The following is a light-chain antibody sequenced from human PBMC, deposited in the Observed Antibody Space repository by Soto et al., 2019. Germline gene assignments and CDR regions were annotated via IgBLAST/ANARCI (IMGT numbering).Light chain of an antibody. CDR2: EAT. CDR3: PSYTITSPYV. V-gene: IGLV2-14*01. Sequence: QSALTQPASMSGSPGQSITISCTGTSSDIGRYNFVSWYQHHPGKAPKLIIYEATKRPSGVSYRFSGSKSGNTASLTISGLQAEDEADYYCPSYTITSPYVFGTGTKLTVL. J-gene: IGLJ1*01. CDR1: SSDIGRYNF.